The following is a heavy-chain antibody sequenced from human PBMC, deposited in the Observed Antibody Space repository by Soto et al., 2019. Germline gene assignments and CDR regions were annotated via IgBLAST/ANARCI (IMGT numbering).Heavy chain of an antibody. CDR1: GYTFTIYG. V-gene: IGHV1-18*01. J-gene: IGHJ5*02. CDR2: ISTDNDKS. Sequence: GASVKVSRKCSGYTFTIYGNSCVLQSPGQGLEWVGWISTDNDKSHYTQKFQGRVTMTTDTSTSTAYMELRSLRSDDTAVYYCASDKSYGTNSWFGPWGQGTLVTVSS. CDR3: ASDKSYGTNSWFGP. D-gene: IGHD4-17*01.